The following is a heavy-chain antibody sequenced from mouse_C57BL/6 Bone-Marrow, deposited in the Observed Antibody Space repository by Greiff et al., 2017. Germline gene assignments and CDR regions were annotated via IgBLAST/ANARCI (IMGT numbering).Heavy chain of an antibody. CDR2: IYPRSGNT. CDR1: GYTFTSYG. V-gene: IGHV1-81*01. Sequence: QVQLQQSGAELARPGASVKLSCKASGYTFTSYGISWVKQRTGQGLEWIGEIYPRSGNTYYNEKFKGKATLTADKSSSTAYMELRSLTSEDSAVYFCARDYYGSSFPYYYAMDYWGQGTSVTVSS. CDR3: ARDYYGSSFPYYYAMDY. J-gene: IGHJ4*01. D-gene: IGHD1-1*01.